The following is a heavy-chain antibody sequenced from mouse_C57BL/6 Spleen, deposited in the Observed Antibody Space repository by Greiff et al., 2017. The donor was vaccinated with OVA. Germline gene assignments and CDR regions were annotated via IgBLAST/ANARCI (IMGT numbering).Heavy chain of an antibody. J-gene: IGHJ4*01. Sequence: EVKLQESGPELVKPGASVKMSCKASGYTFTDYNMHWVKQSHGKSLEWIGYINPNNGGTSYNQKFKGKATLTVNKSSSTAYMELRSLTSEDSAVYYCATQVGYDEMDYWGQGTSVTVSS. CDR1: GYTFTDYN. CDR3: ATQVGYDEMDY. D-gene: IGHD2-2*01. CDR2: INPNNGGT. V-gene: IGHV1-22*01.